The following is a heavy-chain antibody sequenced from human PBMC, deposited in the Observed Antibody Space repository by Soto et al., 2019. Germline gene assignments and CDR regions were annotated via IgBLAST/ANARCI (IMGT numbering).Heavy chain of an antibody. J-gene: IGHJ4*02. Sequence: GGSLRLSCAASGLTFSSYAMHWVRQAPGKGLEWVAVISYDGSNKYYADSVKGRFTISRDNSKNTLYLQMNSLRAEDTAVYYCARDYVILDYWGQGTLVTVSS. CDR1: GLTFSSYA. V-gene: IGHV3-30-3*01. CDR3: ARDYVILDY. CDR2: ISYDGSNK. D-gene: IGHD2-8*01.